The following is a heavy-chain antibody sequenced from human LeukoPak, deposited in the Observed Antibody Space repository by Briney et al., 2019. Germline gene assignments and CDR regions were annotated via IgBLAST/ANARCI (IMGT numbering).Heavy chain of an antibody. CDR1: GGSISSSSYY. D-gene: IGHD3-10*01. V-gene: IGHV4-39*07. Sequence: SETLSLTCTVSGGSISSSSYYWGWIRQPPGKGLEWIGSIYYSGSTNYNPSLKSRVTISVDTSKNQFSLKLSSVTAADTAVYYCARLWFGELLETEKWFDPWGQGTLVTVSS. CDR2: IYYSGST. CDR3: ARLWFGELLETEKWFDP. J-gene: IGHJ5*02.